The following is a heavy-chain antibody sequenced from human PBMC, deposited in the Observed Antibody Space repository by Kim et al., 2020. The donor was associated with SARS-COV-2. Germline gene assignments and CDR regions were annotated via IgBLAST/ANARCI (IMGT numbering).Heavy chain of an antibody. CDR2: ISGSGGST. CDR1: GFTFSSYA. V-gene: IGHV3-23*01. CDR3: AKGIGNTMIVVVIGRGFDYYFYY. D-gene: IGHD3-22*01. Sequence: GGSLRLSCAASGFTFSSYAMSWVRQAPGKGLEWVSAISGSGGSTYYADSVKGRFTISRDNSKNTLYLQMNSLRAEDTAVYYCAKGIGNTMIVVVIGRGFDYYFYYWGQGTLVTVSS. J-gene: IGHJ4*02.